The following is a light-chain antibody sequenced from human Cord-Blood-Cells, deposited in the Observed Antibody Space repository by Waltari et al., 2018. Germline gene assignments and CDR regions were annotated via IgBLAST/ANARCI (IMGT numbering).Light chain of an antibody. J-gene: IGLJ2*01. CDR3: QAYDSSIRV. Sequence: NFMLTQPHSVSESPGTTVTISCPRSRGSIASNYVQWYQQRPGSSPTTVIYEDNQRPSGVPDRFSGSIDSSSNSASLTISGLKTEDEADYYCQAYDSSIRVFGGGTKLTVL. CDR2: EDN. V-gene: IGLV6-57*01. CDR1: RGSIASNY.